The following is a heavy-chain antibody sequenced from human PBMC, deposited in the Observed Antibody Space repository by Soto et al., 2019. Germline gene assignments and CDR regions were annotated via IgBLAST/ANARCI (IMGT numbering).Heavy chain of an antibody. CDR3: ARDSSHGYSSGWLHTPYYYYGMDV. CDR2: ISYDGSNK. CDR1: GFTFSSYA. J-gene: IGHJ6*02. Sequence: GSLRLCCAASGFTFSSYAMHWVRQAPGKGLEWVAVISYDGSNKYYADSVKGRFTISRDNSKNTLYLQMNSLRAEDTAVYYCARDSSHGYSSGWLHTPYYYYGMDVWGQGTTVTVSS. D-gene: IGHD6-19*01. V-gene: IGHV3-30-3*01.